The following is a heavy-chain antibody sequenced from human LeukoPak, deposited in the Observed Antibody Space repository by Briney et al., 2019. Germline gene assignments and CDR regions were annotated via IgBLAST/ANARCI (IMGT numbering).Heavy chain of an antibody. CDR1: GGSISSYY. J-gene: IGHJ3*02. V-gene: IGHV4-59*01. CDR3: ARAIYDILTGRNDAFDI. Sequence: NTSETLSLTCTVSGGSISSYYWSWIRQPPGKGLEWIGYIYYSGSTNYNPSLKSRVTISVDTSKNQFSLKLSSVTAADTAVYYCARAIYDILTGRNDAFDIWGQGTMVTVSS. D-gene: IGHD3-9*01. CDR2: IYYSGST.